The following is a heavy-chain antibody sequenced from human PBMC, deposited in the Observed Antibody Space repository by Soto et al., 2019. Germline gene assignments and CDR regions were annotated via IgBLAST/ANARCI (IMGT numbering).Heavy chain of an antibody. CDR3: ARGGGEYDY. Sequence: SETLSLTCTVSGDSISSGNYHWSWIRQPPGKGLEWIGYIYYSGSTYYNPSLKSRLSISVDTSKNQFSLELSSVTAADTAVYYCARGGGEYDYWGQGTLVTVSS. V-gene: IGHV4-30-4*01. D-gene: IGHD4-17*01. J-gene: IGHJ4*02. CDR1: GDSISSGNYH. CDR2: IYYSGST.